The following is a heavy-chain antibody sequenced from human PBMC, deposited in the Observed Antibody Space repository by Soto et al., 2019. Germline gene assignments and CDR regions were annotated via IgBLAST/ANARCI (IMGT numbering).Heavy chain of an antibody. Sequence: VQLVEAGGGLVQPGGSLKLSCAASGFTLSGSVIYWVREPSGKGLEWVGRIRSRSNGYATAYAASVRGRFTISRDDSKNTAYLQMNSLKTEDTAVYYCSSPGYSNYDSDYWGQGTLVTVSS. J-gene: IGHJ4*02. CDR1: GFTLSGSV. V-gene: IGHV3-73*02. CDR3: SSPGYSNYDSDY. CDR2: IRSRSNGYAT. D-gene: IGHD5-12*01.